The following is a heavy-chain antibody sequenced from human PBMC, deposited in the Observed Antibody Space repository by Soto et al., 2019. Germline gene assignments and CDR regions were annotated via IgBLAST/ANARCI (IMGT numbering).Heavy chain of an antibody. CDR2: VSNSGSST. CDR1: VFTFMDYA. CDR3: AKHSRETTTCCGED. D-gene: IGHD2-2*01. J-gene: IGHJ4*02. Sequence: PGGSLRLSCAASVFTFMDYAMSWVRQAPGRGLEWVSGVSNSGSSTYYADSVKGRFTISRDNSKNTLYLQMNSLRAEDTAVYYCAKHSRETTTCCGEDWGQGTRVTVSS. V-gene: IGHV3-23*01.